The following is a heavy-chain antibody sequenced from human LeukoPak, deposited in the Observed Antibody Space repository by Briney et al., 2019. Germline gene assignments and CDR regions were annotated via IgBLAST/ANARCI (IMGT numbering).Heavy chain of an antibody. CDR2: VMSGRGST. V-gene: IGHV3-11*05. CDR1: GFSVSDYS. J-gene: IGHJ4*02. CDR3: TRERRGSYYAFES. D-gene: IGHD3-16*01. Sequence: GGSLRLPCAASGFSVSDYSISWIRQSPGKGPEWISYVMSGRGSTNYADSVKGRFTISRDNAKNSVALQLDGLRADDTAVYFCTRERRGSYYAFESWGQGTLVTVSS.